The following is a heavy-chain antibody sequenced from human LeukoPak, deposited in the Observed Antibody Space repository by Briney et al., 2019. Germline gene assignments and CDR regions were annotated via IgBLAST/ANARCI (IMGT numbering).Heavy chain of an antibody. J-gene: IGHJ6*02. CDR2: IYYSGST. V-gene: IGHV4-61*01. D-gene: IGHD5-12*01. CDR3: ARGIVATSTNYYYYYGMDV. CDR1: GGSVSSGSYY. Sequence: SETLSLTCTVSGGSVSSGSYYWSWIRQPPGKGLEWIGYIYYSGSTNYNPSLKSRVTISVDTSKNQLSLKLSSVTAADTAVYYCARGIVATSTNYYYYYGMDVWGQGTTVTVSS.